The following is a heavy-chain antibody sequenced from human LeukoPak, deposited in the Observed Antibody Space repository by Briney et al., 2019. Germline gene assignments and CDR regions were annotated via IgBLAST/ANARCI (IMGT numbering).Heavy chain of an antibody. CDR2: INPNSGGT. J-gene: IGHJ4*02. V-gene: IGHV1-2*02. D-gene: IGHD3-22*01. Sequence: ASVKVSCKASGYTFTGYYMHWVRQAPGQGLEWMGWINPNSGGTNYAQKFQSRVTMTRDTSISTAYMELSRLRSDDTAVYYCAGDYYDSSGGFDYWGQGTLVTASS. CDR3: AGDYYDSSGGFDY. CDR1: GYTFTGYY.